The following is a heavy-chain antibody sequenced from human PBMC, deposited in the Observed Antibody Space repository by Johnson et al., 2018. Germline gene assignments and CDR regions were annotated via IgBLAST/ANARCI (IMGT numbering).Heavy chain of an antibody. Sequence: VQLVQSGAEVKKPGESLKISCKGSGYSFTNYYIAWVRQMPGKGLEWMGTIYPGDSDTRYSPSLHGQVTISADTSIRTAYLQWSTLKAADTAMYYCARGWYCGSSSCFWDDAFDIWGQGTKVTVSS. V-gene: IGHV5-51*03. D-gene: IGHD2-2*01. CDR3: ARGWYCGSSSCFWDDAFDI. CDR2: IYPGDSDT. J-gene: IGHJ3*02. CDR1: GYSFTNYY.